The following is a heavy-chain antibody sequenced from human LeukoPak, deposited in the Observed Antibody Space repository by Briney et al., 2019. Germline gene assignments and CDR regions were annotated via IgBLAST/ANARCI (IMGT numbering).Heavy chain of an antibody. CDR2: MNPNSGNT. CDR3: ARDRTSFGRRLRSPYDAFDI. Sequence: ASVKVSCKASGYTFTSYDINWVRQATGQGLEWMGWMNPNSGNTGYAQKFQGRVTITRNTSISTAYMELSSLRAEDTAVYYCARDRTSFGRRLRSPYDAFDIWGQGTMVTVSS. CDR1: GYTFTSYD. D-gene: IGHD2-2*01. V-gene: IGHV1-8*03. J-gene: IGHJ3*02.